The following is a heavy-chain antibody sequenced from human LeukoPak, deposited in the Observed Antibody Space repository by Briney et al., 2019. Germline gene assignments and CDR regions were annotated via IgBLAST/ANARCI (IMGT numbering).Heavy chain of an antibody. J-gene: IGHJ4*02. CDR1: GGSISSSNW. V-gene: IGHV4-4*02. CDR2: IYHSGST. D-gene: IGHD2-15*01. Sequence: SGTLSLTCAVSGGSISSSNWWSWVRQPPGKGLEGIGEIYHSGSTNYNPSLKSRLTISVDKSKNQFSLKLSSVTAADTAVYYCARGYCSGGSCYAFDYWGQGTLVTVSS. CDR3: ARGYCSGGSCYAFDY.